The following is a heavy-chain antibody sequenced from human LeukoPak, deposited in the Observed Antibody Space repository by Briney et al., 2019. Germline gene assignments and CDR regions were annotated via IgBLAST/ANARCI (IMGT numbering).Heavy chain of an antibody. D-gene: IGHD3-3*01. V-gene: IGHV1-69*13. J-gene: IGHJ4*02. CDR2: IIPIFGTA. CDR3: ASLLGDFWSGYDF. CDR1: GYSFTSNY. Sequence: GASVKVSCKASGYSFTSNYIHWVRQAPGQGLEWMGGIIPIFGTANYAQKFQGRVTITADESTSTAYMELSSLRSEDTAVYYCASLLGDFWSGYDFWGQGTLVTVSS.